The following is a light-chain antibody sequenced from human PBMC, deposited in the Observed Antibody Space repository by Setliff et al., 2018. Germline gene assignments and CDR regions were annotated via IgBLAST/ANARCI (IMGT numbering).Light chain of an antibody. V-gene: IGLV2-8*01. CDR1: NSDVGGYSY. CDR2: EVS. Sequence: QSALAQPPSASGSPGQSVTISCTGTNSDVGGYSYVSWYQQRPGKAPKLLIYEVSKRPSGVPDRFSGSKSGNTASLTVSGLQAEDEADYYCSSYGGDNNLVFGTGTKGTVL. J-gene: IGLJ1*01. CDR3: SSYGGDNNLV.